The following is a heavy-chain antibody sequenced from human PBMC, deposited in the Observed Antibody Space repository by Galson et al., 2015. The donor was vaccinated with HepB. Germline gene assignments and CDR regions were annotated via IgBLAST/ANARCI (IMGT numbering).Heavy chain of an antibody. D-gene: IGHD4-17*01. CDR3: AKKLHQGYGDYEPWGDV. CDR1: GFTLSSYA. J-gene: IGHJ6*02. CDR2: INGVDGRT. V-gene: IGHV3-23*01. Sequence: SLRLSCAASGFTLSSYAMSWVRQAPGKGLEWVSSINGVDGRTFYGDSVKGRFTISRDDSKNTLYLQMNILRAEDSAVYYCAKKLHQGYGDYEPWGDVWGQGTTITVSS.